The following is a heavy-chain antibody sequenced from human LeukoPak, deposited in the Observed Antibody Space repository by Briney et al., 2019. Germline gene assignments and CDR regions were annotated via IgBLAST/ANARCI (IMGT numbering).Heavy chain of an antibody. J-gene: IGHJ4*02. CDR2: VSPGSTTI. Sequence: GGSLRLSCEASGFTFRTYRMNWVRQAPGKGLEWVSYVSPGSTTIYYADSVKGRFTISRDNAKNSLYLQMNSLRDEDTAVYYCARGVDYWGQGTLVTVSS. CDR1: GFTFRTYR. CDR3: ARGVDY. V-gene: IGHV3-48*02.